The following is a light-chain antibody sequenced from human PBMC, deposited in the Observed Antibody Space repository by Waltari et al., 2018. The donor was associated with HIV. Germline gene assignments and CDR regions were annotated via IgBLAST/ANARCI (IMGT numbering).Light chain of an antibody. J-gene: IGLJ1*01. CDR2: DDD. CDR1: TLGKRT. V-gene: IGLV3-21*01. Sequence: SYVLTPPPSISVAPGKTAKITCGGNTLGKRTVHWYQQKAGQAPILVIYDDDDRPSGIPERFSGSNSENTATLTINRIEVGDEADYYCQVWDSGSDHVFGSGTTVTVL. CDR3: QVWDSGSDHV.